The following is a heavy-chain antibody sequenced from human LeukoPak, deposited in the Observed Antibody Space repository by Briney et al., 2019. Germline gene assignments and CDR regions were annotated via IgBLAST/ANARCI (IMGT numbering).Heavy chain of an antibody. J-gene: IGHJ1*01. D-gene: IGHD6-13*01. CDR2: IYDSGTT. Sequence: SETLSLTCTVSGGFITSHYWSWNRQPAGKGLEWIGHIYDSGTTNYNPSLKSRVTMSIDTSKNQFSLKLSSVTAADTAVYYCASPYSSSWYFQHWGQGTLVTVSS. CDR1: GGFITSHY. CDR3: ASPYSSSWYFQH. V-gene: IGHV4-4*07.